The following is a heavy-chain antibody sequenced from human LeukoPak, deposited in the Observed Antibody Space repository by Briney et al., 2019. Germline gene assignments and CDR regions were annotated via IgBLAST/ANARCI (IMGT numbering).Heavy chain of an antibody. CDR2: VNPSGGST. Sequence: ASVTVSCKASGYTFTSYYMHWVRQAPGQGLEWMGLVNPSGGSTSYAQKFQGRVTMTRDTSTSTVYMELSSLRSEDTAVYYCARDRSCSGGSCYSGALVLVPWGQGTLVTVSS. D-gene: IGHD2-15*01. V-gene: IGHV1-46*01. CDR1: GYTFTSYY. CDR3: ARDRSCSGGSCYSGALVLVP. J-gene: IGHJ5*02.